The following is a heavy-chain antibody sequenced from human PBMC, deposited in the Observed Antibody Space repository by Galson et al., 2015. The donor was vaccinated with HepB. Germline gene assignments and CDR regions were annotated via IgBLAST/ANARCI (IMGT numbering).Heavy chain of an antibody. D-gene: IGHD3-22*01. CDR3: AKDVFYDSSGNGYFDC. CDR2: ISSGSTTI. CDR1: TFIFSTYS. Sequence: SLRLSCAASTFIFSTYSMNWVRQAPGKGLEWLSYISSGSTTIDYADSVKGRFSISRDSAKNSLYLQMNSLRAEDTALYFCAKDVFYDSSGNGYFDCWCQGTLVTVSS. J-gene: IGHJ4*02. V-gene: IGHV3-48*04.